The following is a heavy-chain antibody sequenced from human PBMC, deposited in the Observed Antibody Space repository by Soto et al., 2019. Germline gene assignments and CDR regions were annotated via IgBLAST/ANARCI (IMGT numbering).Heavy chain of an antibody. V-gene: IGHV3-23*01. Sequence: GGSLRLSCAASGFTFSSYAMTWVRQAPGKGLEWVATITGNVGITYYADSVKGRFTISRDNSKDTLYLKMNSLRAEDTAVYYCAKGSGRALDYFDYWGQGTLVTVSS. J-gene: IGHJ4*02. CDR3: AKGSGRALDYFDY. CDR2: ITGNVGIT. CDR1: GFTFSSYA. D-gene: IGHD1-26*01.